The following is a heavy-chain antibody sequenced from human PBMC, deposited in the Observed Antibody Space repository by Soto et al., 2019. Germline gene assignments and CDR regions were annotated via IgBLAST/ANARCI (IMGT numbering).Heavy chain of an antibody. J-gene: IGHJ4*02. CDR2: IRNKGNGYTT. CDR1: GFTFSDHY. D-gene: IGHD2-15*01. V-gene: IGHV3-72*01. Sequence: GGSLRLSCAASGFTFSDHYMDWVRQAPGKGLEWVGRIRNKGNGYTTEYAASVKGRFTISRDDSKNSLFLQMNSLKTEDTAVYYCVRVNGRSLVWYFDYWGQGTLVTVSS. CDR3: VRVNGRSLVWYFDY.